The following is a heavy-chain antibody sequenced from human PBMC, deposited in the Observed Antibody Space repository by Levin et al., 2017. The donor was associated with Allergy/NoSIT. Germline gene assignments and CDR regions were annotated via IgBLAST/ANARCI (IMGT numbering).Heavy chain of an antibody. CDR3: ARAVSGSYFDY. V-gene: IGHV3-30-3*01. CDR1: GFSFSDYP. CDR2: TSYDGSNK. Sequence: PGGSLRLSCAASGFSFSDYPMTWVRQGQGKGLEWVASTSYDGSNKNYADSVKGRFTISRDNSKDTLYWQMSSLRSEDTGVYYCARAVSGSYFDYWGQGTLVTVSS. J-gene: IGHJ4*02. D-gene: IGHD3-10*01.